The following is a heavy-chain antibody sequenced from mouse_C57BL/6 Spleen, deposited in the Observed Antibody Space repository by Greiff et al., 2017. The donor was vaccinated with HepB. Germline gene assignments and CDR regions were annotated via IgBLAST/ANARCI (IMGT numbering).Heavy chain of an antibody. Sequence: EVQLQQSGPELVKPGASVKISCKASGYTFTDYYMNWVKQSHGKSLEWIGDINPNNGGTSYNQKFKGKATLTVDKSSSTAYMELRSLTSEDSAVYYCARGGNYYGSSPDVWGTGTTVTVSS. D-gene: IGHD1-1*01. CDR1: GYTFTDYY. CDR2: INPNNGGT. V-gene: IGHV1-26*01. CDR3: ARGGNYYGSSPDV. J-gene: IGHJ1*03.